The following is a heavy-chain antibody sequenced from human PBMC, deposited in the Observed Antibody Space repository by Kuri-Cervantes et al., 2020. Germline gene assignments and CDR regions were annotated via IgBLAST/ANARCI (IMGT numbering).Heavy chain of an antibody. V-gene: IGHV4-34*01. CDR3: ARRPVYYYGSGSYRGWFDP. CDR2: INHSGST. CDR1: GGSFSGYY. J-gene: IGHJ5*02. Sequence: SQTLSLTCAVYGGSFSGYYWSWIRQPPGKGLEWIGEINHSGSTNYNPSLKSRVTISVDTSKNQFSLKLSSVTAADTAVYYCARRPVYYYGSGSYRGWFDPWAREPWSPSPQ. D-gene: IGHD3-10*01.